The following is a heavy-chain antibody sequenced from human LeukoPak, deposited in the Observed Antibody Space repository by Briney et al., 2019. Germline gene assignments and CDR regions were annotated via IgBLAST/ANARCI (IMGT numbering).Heavy chain of an antibody. J-gene: IGHJ5*02. CDR1: GCTFTGYH. CDR2: INPNNGGT. V-gene: IGHV1-2*02. Sequence: SVKVSCKASGCTFTGYHLHWVRQAPGQGLEWMGWINPNNGGTYYAQTFQGRVTMTRDTSISTAYMEVSRLRSDDTAIYYCARHVAASVWFDPWGQGTLVTVSS. D-gene: IGHD2-21*01. CDR3: ARHVAASVWFDP.